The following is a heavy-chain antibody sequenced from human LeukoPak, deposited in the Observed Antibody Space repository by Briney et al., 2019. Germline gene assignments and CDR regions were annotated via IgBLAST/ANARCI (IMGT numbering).Heavy chain of an antibody. Sequence: PGGSLRLSCEASGLTLSNYWMAWVRQAPGKGLEWVANIRQDGRDKGCADSVKGRFTISRDNAKNSLYLQMNSLGAEDSGIYYCARDVHGTLDYWGQGTLVTVSS. CDR3: ARDVHGTLDY. CDR2: IRQDGRDK. J-gene: IGHJ4*02. CDR1: GLTLSNYW. V-gene: IGHV3-7*01. D-gene: IGHD1-26*01.